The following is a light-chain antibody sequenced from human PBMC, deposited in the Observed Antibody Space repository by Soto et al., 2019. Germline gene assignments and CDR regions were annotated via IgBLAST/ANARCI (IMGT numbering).Light chain of an antibody. CDR1: QSVSSN. CDR2: GAS. CDR3: QRYNNWPRS. V-gene: IGKV3-15*01. J-gene: IGKJ1*01. Sequence: EIVMTQSPATLSVSPGERATLSCRASQSVSSNLAWYQQKPGQAPRLLIYGASTRATGIPARFSGSGSGTEFTLTISSLQSEDFAVYCCQRYNNWPRSFGQGTKVEIK.